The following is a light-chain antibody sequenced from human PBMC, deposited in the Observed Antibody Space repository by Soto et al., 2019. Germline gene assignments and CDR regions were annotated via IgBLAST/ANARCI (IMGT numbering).Light chain of an antibody. CDR2: SNN. J-gene: IGLJ2*01. V-gene: IGLV1-44*01. CDR1: SSNIGTYT. CDR3: AAWDASLNGVI. Sequence: QSVLTQPPSASGTPGQRVTISCSGSSSNIGTYTVNWYQQVPGTAPQLLIYSNNQRPSGVPSRFSGSKSGTSASLAISGLQSEDEADYYCAAWDASLNGVIFGGGTQLTVL.